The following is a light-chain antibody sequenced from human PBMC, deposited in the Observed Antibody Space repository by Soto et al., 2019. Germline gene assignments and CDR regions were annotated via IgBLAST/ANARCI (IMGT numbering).Light chain of an antibody. CDR1: QTVSSNY. V-gene: IGKV3-20*01. Sequence: EIALTQSLGTLSLSPGDRATLSGRASQTVSSNYLAWYQQKPGQAPRLLIYAASTRATGIPDRFSGSGSGTDFTLSISRLEPEDFAVYYCQLYGTSPKPFGQGTKVDIK. CDR2: AAS. CDR3: QLYGTSPKP. J-gene: IGKJ1*01.